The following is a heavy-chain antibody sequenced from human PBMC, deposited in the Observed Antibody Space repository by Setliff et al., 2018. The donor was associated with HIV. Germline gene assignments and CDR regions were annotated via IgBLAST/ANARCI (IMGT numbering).Heavy chain of an antibody. Sequence: PSETLSLTCTVSGGSISSNSYYWGWIRQPPGKGLEWIGSIYHSGSTDYNPSLKSRVTMSVDTSKNQFSLKLSSVTAADTAVYYCARGGYYYYFGVDVWGQGTTVTVSS. V-gene: IGHV4-39*07. CDR1: GGSISSNSYY. D-gene: IGHD3-16*01. CDR3: ARGGYYYYFGVDV. J-gene: IGHJ6*02. CDR2: IYHSGST.